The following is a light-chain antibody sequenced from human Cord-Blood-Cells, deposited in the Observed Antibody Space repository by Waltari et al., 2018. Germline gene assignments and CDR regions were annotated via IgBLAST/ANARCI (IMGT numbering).Light chain of an antibody. CDR2: EGS. CDR3: CSYAGSSTWV. CDR1: SSDVGSYNL. V-gene: IGLV2-23*01. Sequence: QSALTQPASVSGSPGQSITISCTVTSSDVGSYNLVSWYQQHPGKAPKLMIYEGSKRPSGVSKRFSGSKAGNTASLTISGLQAEDEADYYCCSYAGSSTWVFGGGTKLTVL. J-gene: IGLJ3*02.